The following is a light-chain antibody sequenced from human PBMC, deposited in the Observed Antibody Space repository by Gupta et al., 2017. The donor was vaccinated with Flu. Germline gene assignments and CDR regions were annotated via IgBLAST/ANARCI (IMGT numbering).Light chain of an antibody. J-gene: IGKJ2*02. Sequence: TQSPSSLSASVGDRVTITCQASQDITTYLNWYHQKPGKAPKLLIYDASRLGTGVPSRFSGSGYGSDFSFTINSLLPEDTGTYYCQQYPRTFGQGTKLEIK. CDR2: DAS. CDR1: QDITTY. V-gene: IGKV1-33*01. CDR3: QQYPRT.